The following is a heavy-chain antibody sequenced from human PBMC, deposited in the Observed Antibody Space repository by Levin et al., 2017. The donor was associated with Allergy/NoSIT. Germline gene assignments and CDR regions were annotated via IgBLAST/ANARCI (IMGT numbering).Heavy chain of an antibody. Sequence: GESLKISCAASGFTFSSYAMHWVRQAPGKGLEWVAVISYDGSNKYYADSVKGRFTISRDNSKNTLYLQMNSLRAEDTAVYYCARDRYYYGSGSYYNGPLYMDGWGKGTTVTVSS. CDR3: ARDRYYYGSGSYYNGPLYMDG. J-gene: IGHJ6*03. V-gene: IGHV3-30-3*01. CDR1: GFTFSSYA. CDR2: ISYDGSNK. D-gene: IGHD3-10*01.